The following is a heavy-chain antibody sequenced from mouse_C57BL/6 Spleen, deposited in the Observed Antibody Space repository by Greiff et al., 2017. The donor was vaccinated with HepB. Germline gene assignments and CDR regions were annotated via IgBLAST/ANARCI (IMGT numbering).Heavy chain of an antibody. Sequence: DVKLQESGGGLVKPGGSLKLSCAASGFTFSSYAMSWVRQTPEKRLEWVATISDGGSYTYYPDNVKGRFTISRDNAKNNLYLQMSHLKSEDTAMYYCARDTVVATDYWGQGTTLTVSS. D-gene: IGHD1-1*01. CDR1: GFTFSSYA. J-gene: IGHJ2*01. CDR2: ISDGGSYT. V-gene: IGHV5-4*01. CDR3: ARDTVVATDY.